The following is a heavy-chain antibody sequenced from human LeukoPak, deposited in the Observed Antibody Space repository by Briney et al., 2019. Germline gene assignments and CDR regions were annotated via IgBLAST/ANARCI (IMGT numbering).Heavy chain of an antibody. D-gene: IGHD4-11*01. CDR3: ATYSILNAREFRY. V-gene: IGHV3-7*01. CDR1: GFTFSNSW. J-gene: IGHJ1*01. Sequence: GGSLRLSCAGSGFTFSNSWMGWVRQAPGKGLEWVANVQHIGGETYYVDSVKGRFTISRDNAKNSVYLQMNSLGADDTAAYYCATYSILNAREFRYWGQGTLVTVTS. CDR2: VQHIGGET.